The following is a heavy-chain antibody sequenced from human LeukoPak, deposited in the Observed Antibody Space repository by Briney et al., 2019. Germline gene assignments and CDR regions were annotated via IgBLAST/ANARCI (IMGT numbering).Heavy chain of an antibody. D-gene: IGHD2-2*01. V-gene: IGHV1-18*01. CDR1: GYTFTSYG. J-gene: IGHJ4*02. CDR3: ARALYHTFDY. Sequence: ASVKVSCKASGYTFTSYGIIWVRQAPGQGLEWMGWISAYNGNTNYAQEVQGRVTMSTDTSTSTAYMELRSLRSDDTAVYYCARALYHTFDYWGQGTLVTVSS. CDR2: ISAYNGNT.